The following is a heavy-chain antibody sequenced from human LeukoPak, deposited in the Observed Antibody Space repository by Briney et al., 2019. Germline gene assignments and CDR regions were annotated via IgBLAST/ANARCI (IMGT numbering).Heavy chain of an antibody. CDR2: IISDGSSA. V-gene: IGHV3-74*01. Sequence: GGSLRLSCAASGFTFNRFWMHWVRQAPGKGLVWVSRIISDGSSANYADSVKGRFTISRDNAKNTLYLQMNSLRAEDTALYYCAREDVDITVATSGAFDVWGQGTMVTVSS. CDR1: GFTFNRFW. D-gene: IGHD6-19*01. CDR3: AREDVDITVATSGAFDV. J-gene: IGHJ3*01.